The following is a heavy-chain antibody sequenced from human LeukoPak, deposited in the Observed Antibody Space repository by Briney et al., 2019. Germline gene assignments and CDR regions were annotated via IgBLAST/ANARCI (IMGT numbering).Heavy chain of an antibody. V-gene: IGHV5-51*01. CDR1: GYSFRSYW. J-gene: IGHJ4*02. CDR3: ARSGYVAAAGTYFDY. D-gene: IGHD6-13*01. CDR2: IYAGDSST. Sequence: GESLKISCKGSGYSFRSYWIGWVRQMPGKGLEWTGMIYAGDSSTRYSPSFQGQVTMSADESINTAYLQWSSLKASDTAMYYCARSGYVAAAGTYFDYWGQGTLVTVSS.